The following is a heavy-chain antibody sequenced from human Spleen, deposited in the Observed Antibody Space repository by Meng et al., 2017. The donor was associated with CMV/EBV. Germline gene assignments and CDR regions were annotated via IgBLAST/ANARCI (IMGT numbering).Heavy chain of an antibody. CDR1: GFIFSSYN. D-gene: IGHD3-22*01. J-gene: IGHJ4*02. V-gene: IGHV3-21*01. CDR2: ISSSSRYI. Sequence: GGSLRLSCAASGFIFSSYNMSWVRQAPGKGLEWVSSISSSSRYIYYADSVKGRFTISRDNAKNSLFLQMNSLRAEDTAVYYCASPYDNSGYYSGYWGQGTLVTVSS. CDR3: ASPYDNSGYYSGY.